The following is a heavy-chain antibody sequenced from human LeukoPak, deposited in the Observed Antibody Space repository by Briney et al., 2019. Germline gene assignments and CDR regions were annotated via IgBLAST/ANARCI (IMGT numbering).Heavy chain of an antibody. CDR1: VFTFTNYA. CDR3: AKKARAGSRGYYYEDS. J-gene: IGHJ4*02. D-gene: IGHD3-22*01. V-gene: IGHV3-23*01. Sequence: AWSLRLSCAASVFTFTNYAMSWVRRAPGKGLQQVSAITGGGRGTYYADSVKGRFTISRASSKNTMYLQMNSLRAEDTAVSYCAKKARAGSRGYYYEDSWGQGTLVTVSS. CDR2: ITGGGRGT.